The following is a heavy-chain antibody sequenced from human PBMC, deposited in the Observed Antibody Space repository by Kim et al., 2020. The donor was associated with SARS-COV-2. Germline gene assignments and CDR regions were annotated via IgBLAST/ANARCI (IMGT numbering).Heavy chain of an antibody. D-gene: IGHD1-26*01. CDR2: INHSGST. V-gene: IGHV4-34*01. CDR1: GGSFSGYY. CDR3: ATLPPIVGASP. J-gene: IGHJ5*02. Sequence: SETLSLTCAVYGGSFSGYYWSWIRQPPGKGLEWIGEINHSGSTNYNPSLKSRVTISVDTSKNQFSLKLSSVTAADTAVYYCATLPPIVGASPWGQGTLVTVSS.